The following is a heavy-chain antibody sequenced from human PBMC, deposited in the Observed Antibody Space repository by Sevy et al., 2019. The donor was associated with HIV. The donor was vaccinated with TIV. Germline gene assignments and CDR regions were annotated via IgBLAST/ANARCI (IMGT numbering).Heavy chain of an antibody. J-gene: IGHJ6*02. CDR3: TRADYYGLAGGYNGMDV. CDR1: GFNFGDYV. CDR2: IRSKGYGGTR. D-gene: IGHD3-10*01. V-gene: IGHV3-49*03. Sequence: GGSLRLSCRGSGFNFGDYVMTWFRQAPGKGLEWVGFIRSKGYGGTRDYAASVRGRFTISRDDSKSTAYLQMHSLKTEDTAVYYCTRADYYGLAGGYNGMDVWGQGTTVTVSS.